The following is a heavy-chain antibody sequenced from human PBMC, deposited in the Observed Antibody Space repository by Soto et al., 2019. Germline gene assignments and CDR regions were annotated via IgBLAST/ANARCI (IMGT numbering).Heavy chain of an antibody. CDR3: ARGDATKIVVTTYYAMDV. D-gene: IGHD3-22*01. CDR2: IIPVFGTP. CDR1: GGSLSNYG. J-gene: IGHJ6*02. Sequence: QVQLVQSGAEVKKPGSSVKVSCKASGGSLSNYGISWVRLAPGQRLEWMGAIIPVFGTPNYAQKFQDRVTITADESTTTVYMEVRSLTSEDTAVYYCARGDATKIVVTTYYAMDVWGQGTTVTVSS. V-gene: IGHV1-69*12.